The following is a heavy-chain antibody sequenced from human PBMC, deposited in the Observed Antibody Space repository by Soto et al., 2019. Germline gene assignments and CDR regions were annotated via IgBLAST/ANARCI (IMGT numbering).Heavy chain of an antibody. CDR1: GCSISSYY. CDR2: IYYSGST. D-gene: IGHD2-8*01. J-gene: IGHJ4*02. Sequence: SENLYLTYTVSGCSISSYYWIWIRQPPGKGLEWIGYIYYSGSTNYNPSLKSRVTISVDTSKNQFSLKLSSVTAADTAVYYCARRNGSCFDYWGQGTLVTVS. V-gene: IGHV4-59*08. CDR3: ARRNGSCFDY.